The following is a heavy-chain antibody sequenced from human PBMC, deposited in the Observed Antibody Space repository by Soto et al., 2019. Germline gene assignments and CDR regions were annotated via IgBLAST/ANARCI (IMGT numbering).Heavy chain of an antibody. Sequence: QVQLQQSGPRLVKPSETLSLTCTVSSGPSSSHNWGWIRQSPGRGLEWIGYVYYTGDTSYNPSLKRQVTISADSSTNHRSLTLTSVTAADTAVYYCVRQGIDYLHGLVDVWGQGTTVSVSS. V-gene: IGHV4-59*08. CDR2: VYYTGDT. J-gene: IGHJ6*02. CDR1: SGPSSSHN. D-gene: IGHD1-26*01. CDR3: VRQGIDYLHGLVDV.